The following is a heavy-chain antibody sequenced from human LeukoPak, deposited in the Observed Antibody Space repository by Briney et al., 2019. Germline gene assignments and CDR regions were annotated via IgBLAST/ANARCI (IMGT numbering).Heavy chain of an antibody. CDR3: ARHQLLHNAFDI. D-gene: IGHD2-2*01. Sequence: PSETLSLTCAVYGGSFNGYYWSWIPQPPGKGLEWIGEINHSGSTNYNPSLKSRVTISVDTSKNQFSLKLSSVTAADTAVYYCARHQLLHNAFDIWGQGTMVTVSS. J-gene: IGHJ3*02. CDR2: INHSGST. V-gene: IGHV4-34*01. CDR1: GGSFNGYY.